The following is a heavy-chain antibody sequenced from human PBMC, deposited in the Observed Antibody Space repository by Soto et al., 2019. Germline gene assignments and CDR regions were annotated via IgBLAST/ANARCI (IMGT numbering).Heavy chain of an antibody. CDR3: ARDPYGSGSYYTPGGAFDI. CDR1: GFTVSSNY. V-gene: IGHV3-66*01. Sequence: GGSLRLSCAASGFTVSSNYMSWVRQAPGKGLEWVSVIYSGGSTYYADSVKGRFTISRDNSKNTLYLQMNSLRAEDTAVYYCARDPYGSGSYYTPGGAFDIWGQGTMVTVSS. D-gene: IGHD3-10*01. J-gene: IGHJ3*02. CDR2: IYSGGST.